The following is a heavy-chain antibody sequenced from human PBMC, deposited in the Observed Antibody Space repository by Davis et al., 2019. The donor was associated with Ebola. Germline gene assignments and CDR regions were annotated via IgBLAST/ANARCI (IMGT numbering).Heavy chain of an antibody. Sequence: MPGGSLRLSCAVYGGSFSGYYWSWIRQPPGKGLEWIGEINHSGSTNYNPSLKSRVTTSVDTSKNQFSLKLSSVTAADTAVYYCAIGRYSSSSLYYYYYGMDVWGQGTTVTVSS. D-gene: IGHD6-6*01. CDR1: GGSFSGYY. CDR2: INHSGST. V-gene: IGHV4-34*01. CDR3: AIGRYSSSSLYYYYYGMDV. J-gene: IGHJ6*02.